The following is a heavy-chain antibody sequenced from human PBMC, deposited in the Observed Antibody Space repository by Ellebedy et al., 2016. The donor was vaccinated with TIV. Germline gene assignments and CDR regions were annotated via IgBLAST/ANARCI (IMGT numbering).Heavy chain of an antibody. CDR3: ARTPDSSGDAFDI. V-gene: IGHV4-39*07. Sequence: MPSETLSLTCTVSGGSISSSSYYWGWIRQPPGKGLEWIGSIYYSGSTYYNPSLKSRVTISVDTSKNQFSLKLSSVTAADTAVYYCARTPDSSGDAFDIWGQGTMVTVSS. J-gene: IGHJ3*02. CDR2: IYYSGST. CDR1: GGSISSSSYY. D-gene: IGHD3-22*01.